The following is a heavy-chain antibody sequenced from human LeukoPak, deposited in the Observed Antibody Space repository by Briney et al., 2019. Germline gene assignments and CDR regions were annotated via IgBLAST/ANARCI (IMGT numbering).Heavy chain of an antibody. D-gene: IGHD3-16*01. CDR2: ISGSSSYI. CDR1: GFTFSSYS. V-gene: IGHV3-21*04. CDR3: AKDFHRLGEFDAFDI. Sequence: GGSLRLPCAVSGFTFSSYSMNWVRQAPGKGLEWVSSISGSSSYIYSADSVKGRFTISRHNAKHSLYLQMNSLRAEDTALYYCAKDFHRLGEFDAFDIWGQGTMVTVSS. J-gene: IGHJ3*02.